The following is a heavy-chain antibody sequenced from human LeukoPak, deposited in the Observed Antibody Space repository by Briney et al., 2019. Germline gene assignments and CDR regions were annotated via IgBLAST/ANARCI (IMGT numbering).Heavy chain of an antibody. D-gene: IGHD5-18*01. CDR3: ARGQLWFEVKGPFDY. CDR1: GGSISSYY. J-gene: IGHJ4*02. V-gene: IGHV4-59*01. Sequence: SETLSLTCTVSGGSISSYYWSWIRQPPGKGLEWIGYIYYSGSTNYNPSFKSRVTISVDTSKNQFSLKLSSVTAADTAVYYCARGQLWFEVKGPFDYWGQGTLVTVSS. CDR2: IYYSGST.